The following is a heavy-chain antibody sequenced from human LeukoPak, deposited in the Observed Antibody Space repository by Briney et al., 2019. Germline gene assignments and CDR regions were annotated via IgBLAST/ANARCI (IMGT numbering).Heavy chain of an antibody. D-gene: IGHD3-16*02. V-gene: IGHV3-9*01. CDR2: ISWNSGSI. J-gene: IGHJ4*02. Sequence: GGSLRLSCAASGFTFDDYAMHWVRQAPGKGLEWVSGISWNSGSIGYADSVKGRFTISRDNAKNSLYLQMNSLRAEDTALYYCAKGVLGSYRPLDYWGQGTLVTVSS. CDR1: GFTFDDYA. CDR3: AKGVLGSYRPLDY.